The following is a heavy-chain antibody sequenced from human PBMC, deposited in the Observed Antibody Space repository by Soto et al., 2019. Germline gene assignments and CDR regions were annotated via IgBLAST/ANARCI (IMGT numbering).Heavy chain of an antibody. Sequence: QVQLVESGGGVVQPGGSLRLSCAASGFTFGRHGMHWVRQAPGKGLEGVGGIGSDGRRASYADSVKGRFTISRDNGQNTLYLQMNSLRAEETAVYYCARDDDYGDNGLDYWGQGTLVTVSS. CDR3: ARDDDYGDNGLDY. V-gene: IGHV3-33*01. CDR2: IGSDGRRA. D-gene: IGHD4-17*01. CDR1: GFTFGRHG. J-gene: IGHJ4*02.